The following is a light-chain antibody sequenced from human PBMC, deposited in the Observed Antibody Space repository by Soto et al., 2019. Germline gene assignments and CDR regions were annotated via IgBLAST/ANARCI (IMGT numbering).Light chain of an antibody. CDR1: SSAVGGYNF. J-gene: IGLJ1*01. CDR3: SSYTSSSTNV. Sequence: QSGITEPAPGSGFPGHSFTISCPGTSSAVGGYNFVSWYQQHPGKAPKLMIHDVSNRPSGVSNRFSGSKSGNTASLTISGLQAEDEADYYCSSYTSSSTNVFGTGTKVTVL. V-gene: IGLV2-14*01. CDR2: DVS.